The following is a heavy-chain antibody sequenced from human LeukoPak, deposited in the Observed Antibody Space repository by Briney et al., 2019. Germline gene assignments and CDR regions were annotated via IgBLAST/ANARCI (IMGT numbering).Heavy chain of an antibody. D-gene: IGHD3-3*01. CDR2: IYYSGST. CDR1: GGSISSSSYY. V-gene: IGHV4-39*07. Sequence: SETLSLTCTVSGGSISSSSYYWGWIRQPPGKGLEWIGSIYYSGSTYYNPSLKSRVTISVDTSKNQFSLKLSSVTAADTAVYYCARAWGFGVVTASFDYWGQGTLVTVSS. CDR3: ARAWGFGVVTASFDY. J-gene: IGHJ4*02.